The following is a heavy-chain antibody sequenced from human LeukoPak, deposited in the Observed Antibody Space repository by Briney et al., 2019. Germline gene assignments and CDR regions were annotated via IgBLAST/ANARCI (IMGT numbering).Heavy chain of an antibody. J-gene: IGHJ4*02. V-gene: IGHV1-2*02. Sequence: ASVKVSCKASGYTFTGYYMHWVRQAPGQGLEWMGWINPNSGGTNYAQKFLGRVTMTRDTSISTAYMELRGLRSDDTAVYYCARDSGGRSDYWGQGTLVTVSS. CDR1: GYTFTGYY. D-gene: IGHD1-26*01. CDR3: ARDSGGRSDY. CDR2: INPNSGGT.